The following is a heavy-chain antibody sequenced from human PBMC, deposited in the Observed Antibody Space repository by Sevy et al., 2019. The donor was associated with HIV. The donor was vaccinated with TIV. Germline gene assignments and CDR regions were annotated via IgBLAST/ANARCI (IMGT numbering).Heavy chain of an antibody. J-gene: IGHJ3*02. CDR1: GFTLSSYG. V-gene: IGHV3-30*02. CDR3: ARDRKVLLVVYAIPFDVFDI. CDR2: IRYDGSNK. D-gene: IGHD2-8*02. Sequence: GGSLRLSCAASGFTLSSYGMHWVRQAPGKGLEWVAVIRYDGSNKYYADSVKGRFTISRDNSKNTLYLQMNSLRPEDTAVYYCARDRKVLLVVYAIPFDVFDIWGQGTMVTVSS.